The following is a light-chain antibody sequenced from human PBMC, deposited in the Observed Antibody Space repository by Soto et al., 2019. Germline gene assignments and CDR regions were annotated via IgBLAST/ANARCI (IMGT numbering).Light chain of an antibody. CDR1: QSVGSY. V-gene: IGKV3-11*01. CDR2: DAS. J-gene: IGKJ2*01. Sequence: EIVLTQSPATLSLSPGERATLSCRASQSVGSYLAWYQQKPGQAPRLLIYDASNRATGIPARFSGSGSGTDFTLTISSLEPEDFAVYYCQHRRNWPPYTFGQGTKLEIK. CDR3: QHRRNWPPYT.